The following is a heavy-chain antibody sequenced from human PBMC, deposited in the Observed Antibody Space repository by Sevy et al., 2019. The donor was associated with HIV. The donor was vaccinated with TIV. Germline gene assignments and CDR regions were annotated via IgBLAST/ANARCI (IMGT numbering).Heavy chain of an antibody. Sequence: SETLSLTCTVSGGSVSSGRYYWSWIRQSPGKGLEWIGYIYYNGRANQNPSLKSRVTMSLDTSKNQVSLRLRSVTTEDKAANYWAGRGYYGLGSYHSWGQGTLVTVSS. J-gene: IGHJ4*02. V-gene: IGHV4-61*01. CDR2: IYYNGRA. CDR3: AGRGYYGLGSYHS. D-gene: IGHD3-10*01. CDR1: GGSVSSGRYY.